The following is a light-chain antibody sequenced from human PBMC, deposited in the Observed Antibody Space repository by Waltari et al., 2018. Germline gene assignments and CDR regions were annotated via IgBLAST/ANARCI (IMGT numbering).Light chain of an antibody. CDR1: SLRSYY. CDR2: GRN. CDR3: NSRDNSGNHVV. V-gene: IGLV3-19*01. J-gene: IGLJ3*02. Sequence: SSELTQDHAVSVALGQTVRITCQGDSLRSYYASWYQQKPGQAPVIVMWGRNNRPSGIPDRFSGSSSGNTASLTITGAQAEDEADYYCNSRDNSGNHVVFGGGTKLTVL.